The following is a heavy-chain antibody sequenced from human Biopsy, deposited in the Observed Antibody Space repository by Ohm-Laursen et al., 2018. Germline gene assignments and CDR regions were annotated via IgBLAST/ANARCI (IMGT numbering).Heavy chain of an antibody. CDR1: GYTFTSYD. V-gene: IGHV1-18*01. D-gene: IGHD2/OR15-2a*01. Sequence: ASVKVSCKASGYTFTSYDISWVRQAPGQGLEWMGWISPCNDKTSYPPKLQDRVTMTADTSTNTAHMELRSLRSDDTAVYYCARVFCTSTTCYGLLDNWGQGTLVTVSS. CDR3: ARVFCTSTTCYGLLDN. CDR2: ISPCNDKT. J-gene: IGHJ4*02.